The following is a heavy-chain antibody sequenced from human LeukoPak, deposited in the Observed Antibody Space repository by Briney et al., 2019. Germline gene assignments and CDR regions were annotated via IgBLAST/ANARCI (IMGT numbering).Heavy chain of an antibody. CDR2: IYTSGST. D-gene: IGHD3-22*01. V-gene: IGHV4-39*07. CDR1: GGSISSGGYY. CDR3: ARDRPPFPMYYYDSSGFFDY. Sequence: SETLSLTCTVSGGSISSGGYYWTWIRQHPEKGLEWIGRIYTSGSTYYNPSLKSRVTISVDTSKNQFSLKLSSVTAADTAVYNCARDRPPFPMYYYDSSGFFDYWGQGTLVTVSS. J-gene: IGHJ4*02.